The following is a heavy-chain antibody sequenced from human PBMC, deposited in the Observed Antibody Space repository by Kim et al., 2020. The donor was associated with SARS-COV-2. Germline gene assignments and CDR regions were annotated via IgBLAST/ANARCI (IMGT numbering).Heavy chain of an antibody. CDR3: ARDDQQLVGRKTIFDY. J-gene: IGHJ4*02. Sequence: GGSLRLSCAASGFTFSSYWMSWVRQAPGKGLEWVANIKKDGSEKYYVDSVKGRFTISRDNAKNSLYLQMNSLRAEDTAVYYCARDDQQLVGRKTIFDYWGQGTLVTVSS. D-gene: IGHD6-13*01. V-gene: IGHV3-7*01. CDR2: IKKDGSEK. CDR1: GFTFSSYW.